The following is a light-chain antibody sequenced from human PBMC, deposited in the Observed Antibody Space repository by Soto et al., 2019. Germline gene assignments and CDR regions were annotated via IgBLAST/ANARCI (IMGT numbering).Light chain of an antibody. CDR1: QSLLHSNGNTF. V-gene: IGKV2-28*01. Sequence: EIVMTQSPPSLTVTPGEPASISCRSSQSLLHSNGNTFLDWYLQKPGQSPQLLIYLGSNRASGVPDRVSGSEAGTDFTLKISRVEAEDVGVYYCMQALQTPYTFGQGTKVDI. J-gene: IGKJ2*01. CDR3: MQALQTPYT. CDR2: LGS.